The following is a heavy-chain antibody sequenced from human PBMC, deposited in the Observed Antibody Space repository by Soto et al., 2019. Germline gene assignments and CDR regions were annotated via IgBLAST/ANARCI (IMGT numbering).Heavy chain of an antibody. D-gene: IGHD6-19*01. J-gene: IGHJ6*03. CDR3: ARDRGVAPPVAGNTHYYYYMDV. V-gene: IGHV1-18*01. Sequence: QDQLVQSGGEVKKPGASVKVSCKASGYSFTNYGITWVRQAPGQGFEWMGWISAYNGDTNYAQKLQGRVTMTTYASTSTAYLELTSLRSDDTAVYYCARDRGVAPPVAGNTHYYYYMDVWGKGTTVTVSS. CDR2: ISAYNGDT. CDR1: GYSFTNYG.